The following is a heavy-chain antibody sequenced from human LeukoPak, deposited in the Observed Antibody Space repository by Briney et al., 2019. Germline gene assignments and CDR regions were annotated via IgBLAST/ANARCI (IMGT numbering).Heavy chain of an antibody. CDR2: ISSSSSTI. CDR3: ARDRQKYNYDSGGYPPY. CDR1: GFTFSSYE. Sequence: PGGSLRLSCAASGFTFSSYEMNWVRQAPGKGLEWVSYISSSSSTIYYADSVKGRFTISRDNAKNSLYLQMNTLRAEDTAVYYCARDRQKYNYDSGGYPPYWGQGTLVTVSS. D-gene: IGHD3-22*01. J-gene: IGHJ4*02. V-gene: IGHV3-48*01.